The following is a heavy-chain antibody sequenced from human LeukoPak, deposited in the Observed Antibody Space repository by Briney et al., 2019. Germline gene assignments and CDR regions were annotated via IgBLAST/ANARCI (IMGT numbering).Heavy chain of an antibody. J-gene: IGHJ6*03. CDR3: AREGYGPDYYMDV. D-gene: IGHD5-18*01. CDR1: GFTFSSYG. V-gene: IGHV3-23*01. CDR2: ISGSGGST. Sequence: GGSLRLSCAASGFTFSSYGMSWVRQAPGKGLEWVSAISGSGGSTYYADSVKGRFTISRDNAKNTLYLHMSNLRAEDTAVYYCAREGYGPDYYMDVWGKGTTVTISS.